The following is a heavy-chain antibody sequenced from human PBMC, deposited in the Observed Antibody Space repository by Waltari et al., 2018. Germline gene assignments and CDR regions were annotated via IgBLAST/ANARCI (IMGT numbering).Heavy chain of an antibody. CDR2: IKVDGVIK. CDR1: GFTFSNYW. V-gene: IGHV3-7*01. CDR3: AKYDLLTDHGSTHYYFDY. Sequence: EVQLVESGGGLVQPGGSLRLSCVASGFTFSNYWMSWVRQAPGNGLEWVANIKVDGVIKKHLDSVKGRFTISRDNAQKSLYLQLSSLRVEDTARYYCAKYDLLTDHGSTHYYFDYWGQGALVTVSS. J-gene: IGHJ4*02. D-gene: IGHD3-9*01.